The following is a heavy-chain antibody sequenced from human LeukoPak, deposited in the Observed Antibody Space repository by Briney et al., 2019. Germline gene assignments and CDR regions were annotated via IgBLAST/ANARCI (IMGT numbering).Heavy chain of an antibody. D-gene: IGHD6-13*01. J-gene: IGHJ5*02. CDR3: ARVGSSWYIWFDP. V-gene: IGHV4-59*01. CDR1: GGSISSYY. Sequence: SETLSLTCTVSGGSISSYYWSWIRQPPGKGLERIGYIYYSGSTNYNPSLKSRVTISVDTSKNQFSLKLSSVTAADTAVYYCARVGSSWYIWFDPWGQGTLVTVSS. CDR2: IYYSGST.